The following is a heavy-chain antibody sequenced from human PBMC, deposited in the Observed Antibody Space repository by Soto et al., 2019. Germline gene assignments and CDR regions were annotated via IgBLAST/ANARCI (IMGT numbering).Heavy chain of an antibody. CDR2: IYYSGST. CDR1: GGSISSSSYY. J-gene: IGHJ6*03. V-gene: IGHV4-39*01. CDR3: ARQTCSSTSCYIYYYYMDV. D-gene: IGHD2-2*02. Sequence: SETLSLTCTVSGGSISSSSYYWGWIRQPPGKGLEWTGSIYYSGSTYYNPSLKSRVTISVDTSKNQFSLKLSSVTAADTAVYYCARQTCSSTSCYIYYYYMDVWGKGTTVTV.